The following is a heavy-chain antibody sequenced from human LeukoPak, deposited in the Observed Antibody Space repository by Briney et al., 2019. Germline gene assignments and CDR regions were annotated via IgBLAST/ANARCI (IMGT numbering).Heavy chain of an antibody. Sequence: SETLSLTCTVSGGSISSYYWSWIRQPPGKGLEWIGYIYYSGSTNYNPSLKSRVTISVDTSKNQFSLKLSSVTAADTAVYYCARGGGYNYYYYYMDVWGKGTTVTVSS. V-gene: IGHV4-59*01. CDR3: ARGGGYNYYYYYMDV. D-gene: IGHD5-24*01. CDR2: IYYSGST. J-gene: IGHJ6*03. CDR1: GGSISSYY.